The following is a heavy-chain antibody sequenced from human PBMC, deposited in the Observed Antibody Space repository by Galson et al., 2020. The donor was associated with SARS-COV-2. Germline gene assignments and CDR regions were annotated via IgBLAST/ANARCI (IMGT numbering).Heavy chain of an antibody. Sequence: GESLKTSCHASGYTFTSYGISWVRQAPGQGLEWMGWISAYNGNTNYAQKLQGRVTMTTDTSTSTAYMELRSLRSHDTAVYYCAKDRLTGTTSSDYWGQGTLVTVSS. J-gene: IGHJ4*02. CDR1: GYTFTSYG. CDR3: AKDRLTGTTSSDY. V-gene: IGHV1-18*01. CDR2: ISAYNGNT. D-gene: IGHD1-7*01.